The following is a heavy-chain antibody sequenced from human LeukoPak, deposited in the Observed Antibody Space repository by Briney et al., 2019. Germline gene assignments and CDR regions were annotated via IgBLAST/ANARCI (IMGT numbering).Heavy chain of an antibody. D-gene: IGHD6-13*01. CDR2: IYTSGST. J-gene: IGHJ3*02. CDR3: ARIAAAGTKVVAFDI. Sequence: SETLSLTCTVSGGSISSYYWSWIRQPPGKGLEWIGYIYTSGSTNYNPSLKSRVTISVDTSKNQFSLKLSSVTAADTAVYYCARIAAAGTKVVAFDIWGQGTMVTVSS. CDR1: GGSISSYY. V-gene: IGHV4-4*09.